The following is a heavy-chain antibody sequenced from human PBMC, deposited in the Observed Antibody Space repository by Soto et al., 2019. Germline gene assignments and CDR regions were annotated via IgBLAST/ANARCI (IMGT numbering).Heavy chain of an antibody. J-gene: IGHJ4*02. V-gene: IGHV3-30-3*01. Sequence: QVQVVEPGGGVVQPGRSLRLSCAASGFTFSSHAMHWVRQAPGKGLEWVAFISYDGSNQHYADSVKGRFTISRDNSENTLYLQMNSLRGEDTAMYYCARDLGAWKFDYWGQGTLVTVSS. CDR1: GFTFSSHA. CDR2: ISYDGSNQ. CDR3: ARDLGAWKFDY. D-gene: IGHD1-1*01.